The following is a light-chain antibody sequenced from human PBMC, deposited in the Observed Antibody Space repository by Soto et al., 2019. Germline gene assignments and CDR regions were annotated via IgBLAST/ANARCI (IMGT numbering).Light chain of an antibody. V-gene: IGKV3-15*01. CDR1: QSVGNN. CDR2: YAS. Sequence: EIMMTQSPATLSVSPGERVTVSCWASQSVGNNVAWYQQKPGQTPRLLIYYASTRATGIPARFSGSGSGTEFTLTISSLQSEDFALYYCQQYNDWPPITFGQGKRLEIK. J-gene: IGKJ5*01. CDR3: QQYNDWPPIT.